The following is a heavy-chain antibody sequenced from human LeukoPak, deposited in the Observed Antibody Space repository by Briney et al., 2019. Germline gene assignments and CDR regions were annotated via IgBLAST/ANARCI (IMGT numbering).Heavy chain of an antibody. CDR1: GFTFSSYW. CDR3: AKDIVVVPAALGSFYGMDV. D-gene: IGHD2-2*01. Sequence: GGSLRLSCAASGFTFSSYWMHWVRQAPGKGLVWVSRINSDGSSTSYADSVKGRFTISRDNAKNTLYLQMNSLRAEDTAVYYCAKDIVVVPAALGSFYGMDVWGQGTTVTVSS. V-gene: IGHV3-74*01. CDR2: INSDGSST. J-gene: IGHJ6*02.